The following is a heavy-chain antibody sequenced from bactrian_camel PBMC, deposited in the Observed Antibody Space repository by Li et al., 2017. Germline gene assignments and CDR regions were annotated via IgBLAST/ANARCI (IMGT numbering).Heavy chain of an antibody. Sequence: VQLVESGGGLGQPGGSLRLSCAASGFTFSSYDMSWVRQAPGKGLEWVSAIKNIGTSTHYADSVKGRFTISRDNAKNTVFLQLNSLKSEDMAIYYCAKSLGDSWPGSFAYWGQGTQVTVS. CDR3: AKSLGDSWPGSFAY. D-gene: IGHD6*01. CDR2: IKNIGTST. V-gene: IGHV3S40*01. J-gene: IGHJ6*01. CDR1: GFTFSSYD.